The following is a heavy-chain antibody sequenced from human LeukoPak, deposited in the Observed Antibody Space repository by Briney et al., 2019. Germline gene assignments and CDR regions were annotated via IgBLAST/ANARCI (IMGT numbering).Heavy chain of an antibody. Sequence: SETLSLTCTVSGGSISSGGYYWSWIRQHPGKGLEWIGYIYYSGSTYYNPSLKSRVTISVDTSKNQFSLKLSSVTAADTAVYYCAREQQLGSYGMDVWGQGTTVTVSS. CDR2: IYYSGST. J-gene: IGHJ6*02. CDR3: AREQQLGSYGMDV. V-gene: IGHV4-31*03. D-gene: IGHD6-13*01. CDR1: GGSISSGGYY.